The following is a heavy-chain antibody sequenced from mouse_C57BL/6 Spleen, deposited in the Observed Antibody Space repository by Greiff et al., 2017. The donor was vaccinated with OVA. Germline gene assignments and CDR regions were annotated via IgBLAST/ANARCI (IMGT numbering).Heavy chain of an antibody. Sequence: QVQLQQPGAELVKPGASVKLSCKASGYTFTSYWMHWVKQRPGRGLEWIGRIDPNSGGTKYNEKFKSKATLTVDKPSSTAYMQLSSLTSEDSAVYYCAREEVGDYYYGSSPYYYAMDYWGQGTSVTVSS. V-gene: IGHV1-72*01. CDR2: IDPNSGGT. CDR3: AREEVGDYYYGSSPYYYAMDY. D-gene: IGHD1-1*01. J-gene: IGHJ4*01. CDR1: GYTFTSYW.